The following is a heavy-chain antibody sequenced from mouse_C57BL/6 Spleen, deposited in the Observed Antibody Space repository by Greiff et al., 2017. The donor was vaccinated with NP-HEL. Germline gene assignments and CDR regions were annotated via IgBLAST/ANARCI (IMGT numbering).Heavy chain of an antibody. V-gene: IGHV1-85*01. CDR2: IYPRDGST. D-gene: IGHD1-1*01. Sequence: QVQLQQSGPELVKPGASVKLSCKASGYTFTSYDINWVKQRPGQGLEWIGWIYPRDGSTQYNEKFKGKATLTVDTSSSTAYMELHSLTSEDSAVYFCAMGDYYGSKGWFAYWGQGTLVTVSA. CDR3: AMGDYYGSKGWFAY. J-gene: IGHJ3*01. CDR1: GYTFTSYD.